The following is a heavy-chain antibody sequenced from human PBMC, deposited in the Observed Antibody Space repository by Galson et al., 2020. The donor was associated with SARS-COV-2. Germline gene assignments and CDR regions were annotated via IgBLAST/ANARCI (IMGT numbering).Heavy chain of an antibody. CDR2: IYYSGST. D-gene: IGHD2-2*01. V-gene: IGHV4-31*03. CDR1: GGSISSGGYY. CDR3: ARDRGGYCSSTSCQYYYYGMDV. J-gene: IGHJ6*02. Sequence: SETMSLTCTVSGGSISSGGYYWSWIRQHPGKGLEWIGYIYYSGSTYYNPSLKSRVTISVDTSKDLFSLKLSSVTAADTAVYYCARDRGGYCSSTSCQYYYYGMDVWGQGTTVTVSS.